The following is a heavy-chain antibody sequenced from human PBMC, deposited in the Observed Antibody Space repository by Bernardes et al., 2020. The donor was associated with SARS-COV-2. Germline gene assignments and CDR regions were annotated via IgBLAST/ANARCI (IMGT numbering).Heavy chain of an antibody. Sequence: SLRLSCAASGFTFSSYGMHWVRQAPGKGLEWVAVIWYDGSNKYYADSVKGRFTISRDNSKNTLYLQMNSLRAEDTAVYYCARGGGSSWYVGYYYYGMDVCGQGTTVTVSS. CDR1: GFTFSSYG. D-gene: IGHD6-13*01. CDR2: IWYDGSNK. V-gene: IGHV3-33*01. CDR3: ARGGGSSWYVGYYYYGMDV. J-gene: IGHJ6*02.